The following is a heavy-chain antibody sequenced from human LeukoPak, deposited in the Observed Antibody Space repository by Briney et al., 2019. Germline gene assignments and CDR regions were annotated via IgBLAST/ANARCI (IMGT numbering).Heavy chain of an antibody. CDR1: EFTFSDYW. Sequence: PGGSLTLSCAASEFTFSDYWMTWVRQAPGKGLEWVADIKKDGSKKNQVDSVKGRFTISRDNAKNTLYLQMNSLRAEDTAVYYCARSGDRPYCSGGSCYRFDYWGQGTLVTVSS. V-gene: IGHV3-7*01. CDR3: ARSGDRPYCSGGSCYRFDY. D-gene: IGHD2-15*01. J-gene: IGHJ4*02. CDR2: IKKDGSKK.